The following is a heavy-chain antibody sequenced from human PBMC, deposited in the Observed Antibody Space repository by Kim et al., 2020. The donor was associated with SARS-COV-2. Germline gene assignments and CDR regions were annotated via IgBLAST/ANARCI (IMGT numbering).Heavy chain of an antibody. CDR3: ARTLVLSGYYGMDV. D-gene: IGHD3-10*01. V-gene: IGHV3-33*01. J-gene: IGHJ6*02. Sequence: YADSVKGRLTISRDNSKTTLYLQMNSLRAEDTAVYYCARTLVLSGYYGMDVWGQGTTVTVSS.